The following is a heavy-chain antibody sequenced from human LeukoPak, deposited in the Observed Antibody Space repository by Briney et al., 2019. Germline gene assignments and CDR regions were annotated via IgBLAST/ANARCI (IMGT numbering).Heavy chain of an antibody. Sequence: ASVKVSCKASGYTFTSYGISWVRQAPGQGLEWMGGISAYNGNTNYAQKLQGRVTMTTDTSTSTAYMELRSLRSDDTAVYYCARPHDILTGYDPPDAFDIWGQGTMVTVSS. CDR2: ISAYNGNT. CDR1: GYTFTSYG. J-gene: IGHJ3*02. D-gene: IGHD3-9*01. V-gene: IGHV1-18*01. CDR3: ARPHDILTGYDPPDAFDI.